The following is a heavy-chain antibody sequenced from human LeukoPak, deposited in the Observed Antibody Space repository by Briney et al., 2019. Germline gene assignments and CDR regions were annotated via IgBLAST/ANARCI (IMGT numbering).Heavy chain of an antibody. J-gene: IGHJ4*02. V-gene: IGHV4-39*01. CDR2: IYYSGST. Sequence: SETLSLTCTVSGGSISSSSYYWGWIRLPPGKGLEWIGNIYYSGSTYYNPSLKSRVTISVDTSKNQFSLKLSSVTAADTAVYYCARQGSHRITMVRGVIISWGQGTLVTVSS. D-gene: IGHD3-10*01. CDR3: ARQGSHRITMVRGVIIS. CDR1: GGSISSSSYY.